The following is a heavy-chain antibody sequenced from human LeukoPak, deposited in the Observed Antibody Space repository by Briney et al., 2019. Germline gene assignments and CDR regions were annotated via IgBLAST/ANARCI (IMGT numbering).Heavy chain of an antibody. CDR2: IYHSGST. CDR3: ASHGVVNNVIDY. Sequence: SETLSLTCADSGYSISSGYYWGWIRQPPGKGLEWIGSIYHSGSTYYNPSLKSRVTISVDTSKNQFSLKLSSVTAADTAVYYCASHGVVNNVIDYWGQGTLVTVSS. J-gene: IGHJ4*02. V-gene: IGHV4-38-2*01. CDR1: GYSISSGYY. D-gene: IGHD3-3*01.